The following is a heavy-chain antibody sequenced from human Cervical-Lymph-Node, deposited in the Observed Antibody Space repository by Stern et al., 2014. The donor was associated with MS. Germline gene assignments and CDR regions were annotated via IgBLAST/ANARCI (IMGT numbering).Heavy chain of an antibody. J-gene: IGHJ4*02. Sequence: EVQLVQSGAEVKKPGESLKISCKLSCYSFTIYYIAWVRQMPGKGLEWMGVIYPYDSDTTYSPSFQGQVTISADKSITTAYLQWSSLRASDTAMYYCARHVQGFDYWGQGTLVTVSS. CDR3: ARHVQGFDY. CDR2: IYPYDSDT. CDR1: CYSFTIYY. V-gene: IGHV5-51*01.